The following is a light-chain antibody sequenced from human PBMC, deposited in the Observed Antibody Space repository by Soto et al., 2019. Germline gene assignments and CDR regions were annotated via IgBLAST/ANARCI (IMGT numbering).Light chain of an antibody. CDR1: QGLTSY. V-gene: IGKV1-9*01. Sequence: DIQLTQSPSFLSASVGDRVTITCRASQGLTSYLAWYQQKPGKAPKLLIYAASTLQSGVPSRFSGSGSGTEFTLTISSLQPEDFASYYCQQLKSYLLTFGGGTKVEIK. CDR2: AAS. J-gene: IGKJ4*01. CDR3: QQLKSYLLT.